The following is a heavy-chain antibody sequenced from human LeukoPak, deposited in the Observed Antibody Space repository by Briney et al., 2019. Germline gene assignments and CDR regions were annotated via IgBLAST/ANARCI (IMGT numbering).Heavy chain of an antibody. CDR3: ARVYYQDSGTSYRHLDY. V-gene: IGHV3-7*01. CDR1: GFTFRNYC. D-gene: IGHD3-22*01. Sequence: PGGSLRLSCAASGFTFRNYCMTWVRQVPGKGLEWVASIKQDESEKYFLDSVKGRFTISRDNAENSLYLQMNSLRAEDTAVYYCARVYYQDSGTSYRHLDYWGQRTLVTVSS. J-gene: IGHJ4*02. CDR2: IKQDESEK.